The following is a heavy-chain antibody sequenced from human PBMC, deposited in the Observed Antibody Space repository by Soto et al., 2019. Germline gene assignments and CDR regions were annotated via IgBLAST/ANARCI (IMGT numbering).Heavy chain of an antibody. CDR2: LNAGNGDT. D-gene: IGHD3-10*01. V-gene: IGHV1-3*01. Sequence: QAQLEQSGAEVKKPGASVKISCKASGYTFTNYAVHWLRQAPGQGLEWMGWLNAGNGDTKYSPTFQGRVTITWDTSASTAYMELSSLRSEDTAVYYCARQGIPYNSGSGDYFYYYYNYMDVWGKGTTVTVSS. CDR3: ARQGIPYNSGSGDYFYYYYNYMDV. J-gene: IGHJ6*03. CDR1: GYTFTNYA.